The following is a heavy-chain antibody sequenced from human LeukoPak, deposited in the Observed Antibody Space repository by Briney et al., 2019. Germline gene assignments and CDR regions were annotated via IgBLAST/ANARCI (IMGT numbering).Heavy chain of an antibody. J-gene: IGHJ4*02. CDR2: IIPILGIA. V-gene: IGHV1-69*04. Sequence: ASVKVSCKASGGTFSSYAISWVRQAPGQGLEWMGRIIPILGIANYAQKFQGRVTITADKSTSTAYMELSSLRSEDTAVYYCARGIVATVHFDYWGQGTLVTASS. CDR1: GGTFSSYA. CDR3: ARGIVATVHFDY. D-gene: IGHD5-12*01.